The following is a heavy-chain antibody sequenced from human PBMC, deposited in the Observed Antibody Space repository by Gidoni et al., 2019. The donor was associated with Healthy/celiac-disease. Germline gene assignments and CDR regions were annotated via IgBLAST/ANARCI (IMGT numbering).Heavy chain of an antibody. J-gene: IGHJ4*02. CDR2: INPNSGGT. CDR3: ASEWGLGYCSGGSCYSLHY. Sequence: QVQLVQSGAEVKKPGASVKVSCKASGYTFTGYYMHWERQAPGQGLEWMGWINPNSGGTNYAQKFQGRVTMTRDTSISTAYMELSRLRSDDTAVYYCASEWGLGYCSGGSCYSLHYWGQGTLVTVSS. V-gene: IGHV1-2*02. CDR1: GYTFTGYY. D-gene: IGHD2-15*01.